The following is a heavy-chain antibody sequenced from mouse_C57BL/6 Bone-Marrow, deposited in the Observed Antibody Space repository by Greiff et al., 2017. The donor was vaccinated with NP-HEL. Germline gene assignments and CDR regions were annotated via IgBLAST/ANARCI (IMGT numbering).Heavy chain of an antibody. CDR1: GYTFTSYW. CDR2: IDPSDSYT. Sequence: QVQLQQPGAELVKPGASVKLSCKASGYTFTSYWMQWVKRRPGQGLEWIGEIDPSDSYTNYNQKFKGKATLTVDTSSSTAYMQLSSLTSEDSAVYYCARYGNYEGDWFAYWGQGTLVTVSA. D-gene: IGHD2-1*01. CDR3: ARYGNYEGDWFAY. V-gene: IGHV1-50*01. J-gene: IGHJ3*01.